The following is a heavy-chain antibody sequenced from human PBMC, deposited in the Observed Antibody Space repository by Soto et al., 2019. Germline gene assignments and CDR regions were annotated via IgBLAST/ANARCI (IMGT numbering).Heavy chain of an antibody. CDR3: ARSQTTVNWFDP. V-gene: IGHV3-21*01. CDR1: GFTFSSYS. CDR2: ISSSSSYI. D-gene: IGHD4-17*01. J-gene: IGHJ5*02. Sequence: EVQLVESGGGLVKPGGSLRLSCAASGFTFSSYSMNWVRQAPGKGLEWVSSISSSSSYIYYADPVKGRFTISRDNAKNSLYLQMNSLRAEDTAVYYCARSQTTVNWFDPWGQGTLVTVSS.